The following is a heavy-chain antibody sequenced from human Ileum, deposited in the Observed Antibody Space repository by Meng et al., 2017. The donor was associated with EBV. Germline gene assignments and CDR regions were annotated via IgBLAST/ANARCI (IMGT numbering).Heavy chain of an antibody. CDR3: ARGSTPAAGAY. J-gene: IGHJ4*02. CDR2: MYSSGTT. CDR1: GGSISSSSYY. Sequence: QLQRRESGPGLVKPSETLSLSCTVSGGSISSSSYYWGWIRQPPGKGLEWIGSMYSSGTTNYNPSLTSRVTISLDTSKNQFSLKLSSVTAADTAVYYCARGSTPAAGAYWGQGTLVTVSS. V-gene: IGHV4-39*07. D-gene: IGHD6-13*01.